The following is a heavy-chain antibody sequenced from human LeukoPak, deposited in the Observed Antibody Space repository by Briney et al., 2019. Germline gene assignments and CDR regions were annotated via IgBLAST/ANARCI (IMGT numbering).Heavy chain of an antibody. CDR2: ITDDGYNT. Sequence: GSLRLYCAASGFTFSSYAMTWVRQAPGKGLEWVSTITDDGYNTYSADSVKGRITFSRDNSKNTLSLQLRSLRAEDTAVYYCAKDLSYTSGASDHWGQGTLVTVSS. CDR1: GFTFSSYA. J-gene: IGHJ4*02. D-gene: IGHD6-19*01. CDR3: AKDLSYTSGASDH. V-gene: IGHV3-23*01.